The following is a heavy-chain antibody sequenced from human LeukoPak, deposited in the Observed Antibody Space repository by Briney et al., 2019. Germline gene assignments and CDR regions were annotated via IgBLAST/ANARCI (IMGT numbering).Heavy chain of an antibody. D-gene: IGHD5-12*01. CDR3: RTSTGGF. J-gene: IGHJ4*02. V-gene: IGHV3-30*03. Sequence: GGSLRLSCAASGFTFSSYGMRWVRQAPGKGLEWVTFISYEGNNNYYADSVKGRFTISRDNSKNTLYLQMNSLRTEDTAVYYVRTSTGGFWGQGTLVSVSS. CDR2: ISYEGNNN. CDR1: GFTFSSYG.